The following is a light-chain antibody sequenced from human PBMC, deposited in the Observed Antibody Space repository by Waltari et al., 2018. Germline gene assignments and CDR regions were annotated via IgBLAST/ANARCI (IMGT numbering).Light chain of an antibody. V-gene: IGKV2-30*01. J-gene: IGKJ2*03. CDR3: MQGSRWPYS. CDR1: QSLVTSDGNTY. CDR2: KVS. Sequence: DAVMTQSPLSLSVTLGQPASVSCRSSQSLVTSDGNTYLNWFHQRPGKSPRRLIYKVSNRDSGVPDRFSGSGSGTDFTLKISRVEAEDVGLYYCMQGSRWPYSFGQGTKLEIK.